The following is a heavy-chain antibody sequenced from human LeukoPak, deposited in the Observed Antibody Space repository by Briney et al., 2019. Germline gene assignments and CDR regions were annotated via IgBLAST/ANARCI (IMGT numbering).Heavy chain of an antibody. J-gene: IGHJ6*03. V-gene: IGHV3-30*02. Sequence: PGGSLRLSCAASGFTFSSYGMHWVRQAPGKGLEWVAFIRYDGSNKYYADSVKGRFTISRDNSKNTLYLQMNSLRAEDTAVYYCAKALGGYCSSTSCPERYYMDVWGKGTTVTVSS. D-gene: IGHD2-2*01. CDR2: IRYDGSNK. CDR1: GFTFSSYG. CDR3: AKALGGYCSSTSCPERYYMDV.